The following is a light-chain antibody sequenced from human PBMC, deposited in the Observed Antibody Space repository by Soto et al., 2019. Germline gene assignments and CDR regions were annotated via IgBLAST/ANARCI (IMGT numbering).Light chain of an antibody. CDR2: DAS. V-gene: IGKV3-11*01. J-gene: IGKJ5*01. Sequence: EIVLTQSPATLSLSPGERATLSCRASQSVSSYLAWYQQKPGQAPRLLIFDASNRATGIPARFSGSGSGTDFTFTISNLEPEDFAVYYCQQRSNWSFGQGTRLEN. CDR1: QSVSSY. CDR3: QQRSNWS.